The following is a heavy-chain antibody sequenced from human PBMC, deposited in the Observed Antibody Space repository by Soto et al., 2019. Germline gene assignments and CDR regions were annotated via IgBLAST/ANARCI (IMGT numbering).Heavy chain of an antibody. D-gene: IGHD6-13*01. CDR2: ISYDGSNK. J-gene: IGHJ6*04. V-gene: IGHV3-30*18. Sequence: GGSLILSCAASGFTFSSYGMHWVRQAPGKGLEWVAVISYDGSNKYYADSVKGRFTISRDNSKNTLYLQMNSLRAEDTAVYYCAKDLKPLKAAPDPPDVWGKGTTVTVSS. CDR1: GFTFSSYG. CDR3: AKDLKPLKAAPDPPDV.